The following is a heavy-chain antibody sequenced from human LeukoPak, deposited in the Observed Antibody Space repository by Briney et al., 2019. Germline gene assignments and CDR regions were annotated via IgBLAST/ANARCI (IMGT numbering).Heavy chain of an antibody. D-gene: IGHD5-24*01. Sequence: GESLRISCQGFGYTFTPSWIGWVRQLPGKGLERMAIIYAGNSDTKYSPSFQGQVSISTDRSISTAYLQWSSLQASDTAIYFCAILDHPDGRVYWGQGTLVTVSS. V-gene: IGHV5-51*01. CDR2: IYAGNSDT. CDR3: AILDHPDGRVY. J-gene: IGHJ4*02. CDR1: GYTFTPSW.